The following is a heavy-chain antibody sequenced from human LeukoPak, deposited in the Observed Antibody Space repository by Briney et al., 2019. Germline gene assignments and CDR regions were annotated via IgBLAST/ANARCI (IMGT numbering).Heavy chain of an antibody. Sequence: SETLSLTCTVSGGSISSSSYYWGWIRQPPGKGLEWIGSIYYSGSTYYNPSLKSRVTISVDTSKNQFSLKLNSVTAADTAVYYCARIGSSGWYALDYWGQGTLVTVSS. CDR1: GGSISSSSYY. CDR2: IYYSGST. V-gene: IGHV4-39*07. CDR3: ARIGSSGWYALDY. J-gene: IGHJ4*02. D-gene: IGHD6-19*01.